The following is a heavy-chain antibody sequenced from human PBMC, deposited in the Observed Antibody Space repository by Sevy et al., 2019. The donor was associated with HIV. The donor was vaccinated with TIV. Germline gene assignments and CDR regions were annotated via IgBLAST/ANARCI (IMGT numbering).Heavy chain of an antibody. J-gene: IGHJ6*02. CDR2: ISSSSSYI. CDR3: AGGCSTSCYGNYYYYGMDV. D-gene: IGHD2-2*01. V-gene: IGHV3-21*01. CDR1: GFTFSSYS. Sequence: GGSLRLSCAASGFTFSSYSMNWVRQAPGKGLEWVSSISSSSSYIYYADSVKGRFTISRDNAKNSLYLQMNSLRAEDTAVYYCAGGCSTSCYGNYYYYGMDVWGQGTTVTVSS.